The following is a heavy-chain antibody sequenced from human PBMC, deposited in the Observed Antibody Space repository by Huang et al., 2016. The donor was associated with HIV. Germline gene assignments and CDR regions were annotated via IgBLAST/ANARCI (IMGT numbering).Heavy chain of an antibody. CDR1: GYTFTSYA. D-gene: IGHD2-8*01. CDR2: INTNTGHP. Sequence: QVQLVQSGSELKKPGASVKVSCKAAGYTFTSYAMNWVRQAPGQGLEWLGWINTNTGHPTYAQGFRGRFVFSLDTSVSTAYLHISSLEADDTAVYYCARDRGRQPLYAIYYHYYYYMDVWGKGTTVTVSS. CDR3: ARDRGRQPLYAIYYHYYYYMDV. V-gene: IGHV7-4-1*02. J-gene: IGHJ6*03.